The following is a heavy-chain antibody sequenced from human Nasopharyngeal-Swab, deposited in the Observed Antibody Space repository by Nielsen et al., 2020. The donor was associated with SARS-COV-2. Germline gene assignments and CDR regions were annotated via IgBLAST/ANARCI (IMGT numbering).Heavy chain of an antibody. CDR1: GFTISRYW. CDR3: ARGGDGYSMDY. CDR2: LHSDGSGT. J-gene: IGHJ4*02. Sequence: GVLKISCAASGFTISRYWMLWVRHAPGKGLVWVSRLHSDGSGTTYADSVRGRFTISRDNAKNTLYLQMNSLRAEDTAVYYCARGGDGYSMDYWGQGTLVTVSS. D-gene: IGHD5-24*01. V-gene: IGHV3-74*01.